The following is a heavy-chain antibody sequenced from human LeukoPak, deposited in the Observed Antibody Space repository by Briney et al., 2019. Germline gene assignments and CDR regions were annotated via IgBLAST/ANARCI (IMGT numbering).Heavy chain of an antibody. CDR2: ITWNSDDI. CDR1: GFNFDNYA. J-gene: IGHJ4*02. V-gene: IGHV3-9*03. Sequence: SGGSLRLSCAASGFNFDNYAMHWVRQTPGKGLEWVSGITWNSDDIGYADSVEGRFTISRDNAKNSLYLQMNSLRAEDMALYYCAKSKTVTTEFDHWGQGTLVTVSS. D-gene: IGHD4-17*01. CDR3: AKSKTVTTEFDH.